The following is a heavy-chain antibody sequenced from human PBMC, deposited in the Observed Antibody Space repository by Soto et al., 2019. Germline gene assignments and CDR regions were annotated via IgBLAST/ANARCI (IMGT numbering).Heavy chain of an antibody. D-gene: IGHD2-15*01. CDR2: IWYDGSNK. CDR3: ARPVDTTSEYFQH. V-gene: IGHV3-33*01. Sequence: QVQLVESGGGVVQPGRSLRLSCAASGFTFSSYGMHWVRQAPGKGLEWVAVIWYDGSNKYYADSVKGRFTISRDNSKNTLYLQMNSLRAEDTAVYYCARPVDTTSEYFQHWGQGTLVTVSS. J-gene: IGHJ1*01. CDR1: GFTFSSYG.